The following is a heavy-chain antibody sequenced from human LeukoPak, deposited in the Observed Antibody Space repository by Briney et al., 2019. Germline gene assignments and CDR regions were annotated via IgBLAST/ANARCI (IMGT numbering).Heavy chain of an antibody. V-gene: IGHV4-59*01. Sequence: SETLSLTCAVYGGSFSGYYWSWIRQPPGKGLEWIGYIYYSGSTNYNPSLKSRVTISVDTSKNQFSLKLSSVTAADTAVYYCARNRYYDFWSGYYTYFDYWGQGTLVTVSS. J-gene: IGHJ4*02. CDR3: ARNRYYDFWSGYYTYFDY. CDR2: IYYSGST. CDR1: GGSFSGYY. D-gene: IGHD3-3*01.